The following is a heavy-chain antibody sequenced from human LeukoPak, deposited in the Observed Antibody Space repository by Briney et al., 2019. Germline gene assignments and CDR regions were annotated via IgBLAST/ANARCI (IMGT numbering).Heavy chain of an antibody. J-gene: IGHJ5*02. CDR3: ARGGIAVAGTYWFDP. CDR2: IYSSGST. Sequence: ESGPTLVNPSETLSLTCTVSGGSINTYYWSWIRQPPGKGLEWIGYIYSSGSTNYNPSLKSRVTISVDTSKNQFSLKLSSVTAADTAVYYCARGGIAVAGTYWFDPWGQGTLVTVSS. V-gene: IGHV4-59*12. D-gene: IGHD6-19*01. CDR1: GGSINTYY.